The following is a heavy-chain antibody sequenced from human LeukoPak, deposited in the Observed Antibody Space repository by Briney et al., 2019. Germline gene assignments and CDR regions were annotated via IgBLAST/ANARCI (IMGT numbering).Heavy chain of an antibody. Sequence: PSETLSLTCTASGCTISSYTYYWSWHPQPPGKELDWIRYIHYISNPNYHPPRNSPITISESKSKNQFSLNLSSVTAADTAVYYCARSYSSTWYGDFQHWGQGTLVTVSS. CDR1: GCTISSYTYY. CDR2: IHYISNP. J-gene: IGHJ1*01. D-gene: IGHD6-13*01. V-gene: IGHV4-61*01. CDR3: ARSYSSTWYGDFQH.